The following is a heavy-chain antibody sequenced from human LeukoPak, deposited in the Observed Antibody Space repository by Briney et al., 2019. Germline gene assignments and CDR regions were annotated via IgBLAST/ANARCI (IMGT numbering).Heavy chain of an antibody. CDR1: GFAFSAYW. J-gene: IGHJ4*02. V-gene: IGHV3-74*01. CDR3: VRDLVFVWTPGDDFDF. Sequence: GGSLRLSCAASGFAFSAYWMHWVRQVPGKGLEWVARINEDATTISYADSVKGRFIISRDNSKKSLYLQMNNLRAEDTAVYYCVRDLVFVWTPGDDFDFWGQGTLVTVTS. D-gene: IGHD3-16*01. CDR2: INEDATTI.